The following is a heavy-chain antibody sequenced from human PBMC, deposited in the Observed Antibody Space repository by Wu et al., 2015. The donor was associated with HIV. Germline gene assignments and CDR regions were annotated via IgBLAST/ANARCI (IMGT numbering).Heavy chain of an antibody. V-gene: IGHV1-69*13. CDR2: IIPVFGTR. CDR3: ASGILVHGSERWFDP. Sequence: QVQLVQSGAEVKKPGSSVNISCKAFGGTFTAYAVNWVRQAPGQGLEWMGGIIPVFGTRKYAQKFQGRVTITSDESTAYMELTSLTSKDTAVYFCASGILVHGSERWFDPGAREPWSPSPQ. J-gene: IGHJ5*02. CDR1: GGTFTAYA. D-gene: IGHD2-8*02.